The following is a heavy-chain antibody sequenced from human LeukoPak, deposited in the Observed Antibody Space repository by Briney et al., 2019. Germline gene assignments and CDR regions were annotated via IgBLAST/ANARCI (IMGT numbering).Heavy chain of an antibody. D-gene: IGHD3-22*01. J-gene: IGHJ1*01. Sequence: GGSLRLSCAGSGFSVSSDYMSWVRQAPGKGLEWVSVIYSGGSIYYADSVKGRFTISRDNSKNTLYLQMNSLRAEDMAVYYCARGVPAVVLIPGAGDFQHWGQGTMLTVSS. CDR2: IYSGGSI. CDR1: GFSVSSDY. CDR3: ARGVPAVVLIPGAGDFQH. V-gene: IGHV3-66*01.